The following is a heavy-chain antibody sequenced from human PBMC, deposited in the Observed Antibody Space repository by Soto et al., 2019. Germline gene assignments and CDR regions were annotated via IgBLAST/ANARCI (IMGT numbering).Heavy chain of an antibody. J-gene: IGHJ5*02. V-gene: IGHV1-69*01. CDR3: ARSLEVTTVTNWFDP. CDR2: ITPVFGTA. Sequence: QVQLVQSGAEVKKPGSSVKVSCKASADTFNSYSLSWLRQAPGQRLEWMGGITPVFGTADYAQSFEDRLTITADDSTSTVYMELSRLRSDDTAVYYCARSLEVTTVTNWFDPWGQGALVTVAS. D-gene: IGHD4-17*01. CDR1: ADTFNSYS.